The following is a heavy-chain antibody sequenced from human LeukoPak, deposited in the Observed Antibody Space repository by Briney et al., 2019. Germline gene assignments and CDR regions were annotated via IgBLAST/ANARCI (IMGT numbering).Heavy chain of an antibody. D-gene: IGHD4-23*01. CDR2: ISGSGGGT. Sequence: GGSLRLSCAASGFTFSSFAMSWVRQAPGKGLEWVSAISGSGGGTYYADSVKGRFTISRDNSKNTLYLQMNSLRADDTAVYYCAKDRTTVVTLDAFDIWGQGTMVTVSS. CDR1: GFTFSSFA. J-gene: IGHJ3*02. V-gene: IGHV3-23*01. CDR3: AKDRTTVVTLDAFDI.